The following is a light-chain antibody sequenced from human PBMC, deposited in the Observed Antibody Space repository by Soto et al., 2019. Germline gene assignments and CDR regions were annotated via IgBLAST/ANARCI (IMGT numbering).Light chain of an antibody. CDR2: DAS. J-gene: IGKJ1*01. Sequence: IVMTQSPATLSVSXGERATLSCRARNRVSRKLAWYHQKPGKAXRLLSXDASTRATGILERLSGSGSEREFTLIISSLQSEDYAIYYCKQYNNWPPWTFGQGTKVDIK. CDR1: NRVSRK. V-gene: IGKV3-15*01. CDR3: KQYNNWPPWT.